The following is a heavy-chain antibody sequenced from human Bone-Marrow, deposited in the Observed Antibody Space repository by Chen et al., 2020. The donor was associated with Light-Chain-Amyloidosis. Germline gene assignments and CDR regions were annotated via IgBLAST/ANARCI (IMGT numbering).Heavy chain of an antibody. D-gene: IGHD6-19*01. J-gene: IGHJ4*02. CDR2: ISYDGSNK. CDR3: AREYSSGWYGVDY. CDR1: GFTFSSYA. V-gene: IGHV3-30*04. Sequence: QVQLVESGGGVVQPGRSLRLSCAASGFTFSSYAMHWVRQAPGKGLEWVAVISYDGSNKYYADSVKGRFTISRDNSKNTLYLQMNSLRAEDTAVYYCAREYSSGWYGVDYWGQGTLVTVSS.